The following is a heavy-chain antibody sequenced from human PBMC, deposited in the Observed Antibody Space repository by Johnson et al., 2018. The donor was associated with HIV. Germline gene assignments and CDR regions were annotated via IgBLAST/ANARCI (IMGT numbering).Heavy chain of an antibody. CDR1: GFTVSSNY. Sequence: EVQLVESGGGLIQPGGSLRLSCAASGFTVSSNYMSWVRQAPGKGLEWVSVIYSGGSTYYADSVKGRFTISRDNSKNTLYLQMNSLRAEDTAVYYWARSLPGRGSYYAFDIWGQGTMVTVSS. D-gene: IGHD1-26*01. CDR2: IYSGGST. J-gene: IGHJ3*02. V-gene: IGHV3-53*01. CDR3: ARSLPGRGSYYAFDI.